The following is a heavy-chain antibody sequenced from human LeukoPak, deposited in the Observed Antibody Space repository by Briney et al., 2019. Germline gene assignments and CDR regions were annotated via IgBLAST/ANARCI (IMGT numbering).Heavy chain of an antibody. CDR3: ARDGGGNRNFGY. CDR1: GDSITGSSFY. Sequence: SETLSLTCTVSGDSITGSSFYWGWIRQPPGKGLEWIGSIYYTGTTSYNPSLESRVTLSVDSSNNQISLNLNSVIAADTAVYYCARDGGGNRNFGYWGQGTLVTVSS. CDR2: IYYTGTT. V-gene: IGHV4-39*07. J-gene: IGHJ4*02. D-gene: IGHD4-23*01.